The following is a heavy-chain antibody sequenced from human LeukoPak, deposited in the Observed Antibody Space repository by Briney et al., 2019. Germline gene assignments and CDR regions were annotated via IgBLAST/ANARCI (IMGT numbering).Heavy chain of an antibody. CDR3: AKDIGPAQLWFHRTTYYYYGMDV. D-gene: IGHD5-18*01. CDR1: GFTFDDYA. Sequence: GGSLRLSCAASGFTFDDYAMHWVRQAPGKSLEWVSLISWDGGSTYYADSVKGRFTISRDNSKNSLYLQMNSLRAEDTALYYCAKDIGPAQLWFHRTTYYYYGMDVWGQGTTVTVSS. J-gene: IGHJ6*02. CDR2: ISWDGGST. V-gene: IGHV3-43D*03.